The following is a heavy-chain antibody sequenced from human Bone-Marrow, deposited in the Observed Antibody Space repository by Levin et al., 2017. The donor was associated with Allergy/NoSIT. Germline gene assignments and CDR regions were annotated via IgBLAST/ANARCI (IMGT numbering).Heavy chain of an antibody. Sequence: PGGSLRLSCAASGFTFSSYAMSWVRQAPGKGLEWVSAISGSGGSTYYADSVKGRFTISRDNSKNTLYLQMNSLRAEDTAVYYCAKDRSLWYSSGGARGYFDYWGQGTLVTVSS. J-gene: IGHJ4*02. V-gene: IGHV3-23*01. CDR3: AKDRSLWYSSGGARGYFDY. CDR2: ISGSGGST. D-gene: IGHD6-19*01. CDR1: GFTFSSYA.